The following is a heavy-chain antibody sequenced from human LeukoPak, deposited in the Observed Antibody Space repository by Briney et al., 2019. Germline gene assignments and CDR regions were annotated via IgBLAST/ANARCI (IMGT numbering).Heavy chain of an antibody. CDR1: GGSISSSNW. CDR2: IYHSGST. CDR3: ARGGPPVYGSGSYPFDY. Sequence: PSETLSLTCAVSGGSISSSNWWSWVRQPPGKGLEWIGEIYHSGSTNYNPSLKSRVTISVDTSKNQFSLKLSSVTAADTAVYYCARGGPPVYGSGSYPFDYWGQGTLVTVSS. J-gene: IGHJ4*02. V-gene: IGHV4-4*02. D-gene: IGHD3-10*01.